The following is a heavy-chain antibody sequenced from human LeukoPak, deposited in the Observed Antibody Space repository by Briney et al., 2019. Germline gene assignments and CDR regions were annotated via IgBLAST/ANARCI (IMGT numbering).Heavy chain of an antibody. CDR3: ARDLRRGSYYWFDP. D-gene: IGHD1-26*01. V-gene: IGHV1-69*13. CDR1: GGTFISYA. Sequence: ASVKVSCKASGGTFISYAISWVRQAPGQGLEWMGGIIPIFGTANYAQKFQGRVTITADESTSTAYMELSSLRSEDTAVYYCARDLRRGSYYWFDPWGQGTLVTVSS. J-gene: IGHJ5*02. CDR2: IIPIFGTA.